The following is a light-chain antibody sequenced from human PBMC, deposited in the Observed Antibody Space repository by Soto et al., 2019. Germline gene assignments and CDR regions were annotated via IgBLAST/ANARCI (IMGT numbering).Light chain of an antibody. CDR3: QQSYSTPWT. V-gene: IGKV1-39*01. Sequence: DIQMTQSPSSMSASVGASVTITCRASQSISSSLNWYQKKPGKATNVLIYAASSLQSGVPSRVSGSGSGTDVTLTISSLQPEDSATYDCQQSYSTPWTFGQGTKVDIK. J-gene: IGKJ1*01. CDR1: QSISSS. CDR2: AAS.